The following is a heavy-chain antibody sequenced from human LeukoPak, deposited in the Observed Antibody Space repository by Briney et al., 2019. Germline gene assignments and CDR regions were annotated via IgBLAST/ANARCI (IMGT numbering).Heavy chain of an antibody. J-gene: IGHJ5*02. D-gene: IGHD3-10*01. Sequence: PSETLSPTCTVSGGSISSGRYYWNWIRHPAGKGLEWIWRIYRSGSSNYNPSLKSRVTISVDTSTNQFSLKISSVNAADTAVYYCARKGLNMVRGVIPKEAWGWFDPWGQGTLVTVSS. V-gene: IGHV4-61*02. CDR3: ARKGLNMVRGVIPKEAWGWFDP. CDR2: IYRSGSS. CDR1: GGSISSGRYY.